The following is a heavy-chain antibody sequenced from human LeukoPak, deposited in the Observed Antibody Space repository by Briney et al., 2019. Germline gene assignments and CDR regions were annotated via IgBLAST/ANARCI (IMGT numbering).Heavy chain of an antibody. V-gene: IGHV3-30*02. CDR2: IRYDGRNK. CDR1: GFTFSTYG. J-gene: IGHJ4*02. Sequence: PGGSLRLSCAASGFTFSTYGMHWVRHAPGKGLEWVAFIRYDGRNKYYADSVKGRFTISRDNSKNTLCLQMNSLRAEDTALYYCAASRGYGSGSYYKYYFDYWGQGTLVTVSS. D-gene: IGHD3-10*01. CDR3: AASRGYGSGSYYKYYFDY.